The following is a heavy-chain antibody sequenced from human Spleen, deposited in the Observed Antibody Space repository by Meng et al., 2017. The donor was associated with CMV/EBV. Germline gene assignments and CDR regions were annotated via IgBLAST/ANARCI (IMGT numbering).Heavy chain of an antibody. CDR3: AREEWDSSSWYRYFDL. CDR2: IWFDGNSK. Sequence: GGSLRLSCAASGFTFSNYAMHWVRQAPGKGLEWVAVIWFDGNSKFYGDSVKGRFTISRDKSKNTLYLQMNSLRAEDTAVYYCAREEWDSSSWYRYFDLWGRGTLVTVSS. D-gene: IGHD6-13*01. V-gene: IGHV3-33*08. J-gene: IGHJ2*01. CDR1: GFTFSNYA.